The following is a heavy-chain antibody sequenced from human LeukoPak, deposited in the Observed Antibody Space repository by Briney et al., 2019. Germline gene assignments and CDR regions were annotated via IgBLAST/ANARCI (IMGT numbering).Heavy chain of an antibody. CDR2: INHSGST. Sequence: SETLSLTCAVYGGSFSGYYWSWIRQPPGKGLEWIGEINHSGSTNYNPSLKSRVTISVDTSKNQFSLKLSSVTAADTAVYYCARASITMVRGVITNARWFDPWGQGTLVTVSS. V-gene: IGHV4-34*01. CDR1: GGSFSGYY. J-gene: IGHJ5*02. D-gene: IGHD3-10*01. CDR3: ARASITMVRGVITNARWFDP.